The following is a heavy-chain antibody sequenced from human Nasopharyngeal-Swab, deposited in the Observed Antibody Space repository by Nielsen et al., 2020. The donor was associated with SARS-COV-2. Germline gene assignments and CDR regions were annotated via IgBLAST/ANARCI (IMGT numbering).Heavy chain of an antibody. Sequence: SETLSLTCTVSGGSISSYYWSWIRQPPGKGLEWIGYIYYSGSTNYNPSLKSRVTISVDTSKNQFSLKLSSVTAADTAVYYRARLRSSGWNYYYYYYMDVWGKGTTVTVSS. D-gene: IGHD6-19*01. CDR2: IYYSGST. V-gene: IGHV4-59*01. CDR1: GGSISSYY. J-gene: IGHJ6*03. CDR3: ARLRSSGWNYYYYYYMDV.